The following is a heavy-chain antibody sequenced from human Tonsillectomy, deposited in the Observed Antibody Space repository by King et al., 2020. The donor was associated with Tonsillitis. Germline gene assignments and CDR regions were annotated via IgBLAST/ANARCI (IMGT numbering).Heavy chain of an antibody. J-gene: IGHJ4*02. CDR3: ARTKGTGWSH. Sequence: VQLVESGGCLVQPGGSLRLSCAASGFTFSSYWMNWVRQAPGKGLEWVANIKQDGSEKYYWDSVKCRFTISRDNAKNSLYLQMNSLRADDTAVYYCARTKGTGWSHWGQGTQVTVSS. V-gene: IGHV3-7*04. CDR2: IKQDGSEK. CDR1: GFTFSSYW. D-gene: IGHD6-19*01.